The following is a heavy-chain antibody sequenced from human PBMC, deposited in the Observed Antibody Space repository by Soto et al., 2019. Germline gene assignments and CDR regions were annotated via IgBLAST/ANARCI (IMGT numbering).Heavy chain of an antibody. D-gene: IGHD4-4*01. V-gene: IGHV4-30-2*02. Sequence: PSETLSLTCDVSGDTISTGGYTWAWIRQPPGQALEWIGHTYHSGNTNYNPSLKSRVTISADTSKNHISLKLASVTAADTAVYYCATGSDNSKVGYWGQGTLVTVSS. CDR3: ATGSDNSKVGY. J-gene: IGHJ4*02. CDR2: TYHSGNT. CDR1: GDTISTGGYT.